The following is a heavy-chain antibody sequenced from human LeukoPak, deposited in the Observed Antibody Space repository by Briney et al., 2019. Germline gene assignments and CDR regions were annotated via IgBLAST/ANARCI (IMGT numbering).Heavy chain of an antibody. D-gene: IGHD3-10*01. CDR3: AREVGTGGSTSRITMVRGVPLGYYGMDV. Sequence: ASVKVSCKASGYTFTSYYMHWVRQAPGQGLEWMGIINPSGGSTSYAQKFQGRVTMTRDTSTSTVYMELSSLRSEDTAVYYRAREVGTGGSTSRITMVRGVPLGYYGMDVWGQGTTVTVSS. J-gene: IGHJ6*02. CDR1: GYTFTSYY. CDR2: INPSGGST. V-gene: IGHV1-46*01.